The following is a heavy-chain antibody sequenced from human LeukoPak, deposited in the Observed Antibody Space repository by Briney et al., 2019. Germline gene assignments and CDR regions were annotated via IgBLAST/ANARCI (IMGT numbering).Heavy chain of an antibody. V-gene: IGHV3-30*04. CDR2: ISYDGSSK. CDR1: GFTFSSYA. Sequence: GGSLRLSCAASGFTFSSYAMHWVRQAPGKGLEWVAVISYDGSSKSYADSVKGRFTISRDNSKNTLYLQMNSLRVEDTAVYYWGRDWGLGVLDVGGKGTRVTVSS. CDR3: GRDWGLGVLDV. J-gene: IGHJ6*04. D-gene: IGHD3-10*01.